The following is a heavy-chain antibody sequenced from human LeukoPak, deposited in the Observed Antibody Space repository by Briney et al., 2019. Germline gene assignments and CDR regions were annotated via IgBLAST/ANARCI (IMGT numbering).Heavy chain of an antibody. V-gene: IGHV3-30*04. J-gene: IGHJ4*02. CDR1: GFTFSSYA. CDR2: ISYDGSNK. CDR3: ARSYYDSSGYYYVDY. Sequence: GGSLRLSCAASGFTFSSYAMHWVRQAPGKGLEWVAVISYDGSNKYYADSVKGRFTISRDNSKNTLYLQMNSLRAEDTAVYYCARSYYDSSGYYYVDYWGQGTLVTVSS. D-gene: IGHD3-22*01.